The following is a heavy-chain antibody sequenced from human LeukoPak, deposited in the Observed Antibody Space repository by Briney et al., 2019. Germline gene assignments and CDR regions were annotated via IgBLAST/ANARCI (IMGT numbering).Heavy chain of an antibody. CDR3: AKDKELGMGYFDY. D-gene: IGHD1-26*01. CDR2: ISWNSGSI. V-gene: IGHV3-9*01. J-gene: IGHJ4*02. CDR1: GFTFDDYA. Sequence: SLRLSCAASGFTFDDYAMHWVRQAPGKGLEWVSGISWNSGSIGYADSVKGRFTIPRDNAKNSLYLQMNSLRAEDTALYYCAKDKELGMGYFDYWGQGTLVTVSS.